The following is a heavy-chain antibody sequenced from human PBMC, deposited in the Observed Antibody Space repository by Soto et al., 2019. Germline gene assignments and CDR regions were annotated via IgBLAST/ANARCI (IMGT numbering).Heavy chain of an antibody. CDR3: ARGGEGSGYPDY. D-gene: IGHD3-22*01. Sequence: PSETLSLTCTVSGGSVSSGSYYWSWIRQPPGRGLEWIGYIYYSGSTNYNPSLKSRVTISVDTSKNQFSLKLSSVTAADTAVYYCARGGEGSGYPDYWGQGTLVTVSS. CDR2: IYYSGST. V-gene: IGHV4-61*01. CDR1: GGSVSSGSYY. J-gene: IGHJ4*02.